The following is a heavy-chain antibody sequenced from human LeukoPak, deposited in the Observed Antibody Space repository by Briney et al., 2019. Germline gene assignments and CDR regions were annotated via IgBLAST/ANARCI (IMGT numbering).Heavy chain of an antibody. Sequence: VSLTCTVCGYCLNRGYYLGLIRQPPGEGLEWVGDFYPTGSTYYNPSLKSRVTISVDTSKNQFSLKVSSVSAADTAVYYCARAYSSSWYWNWFDPWGQGTLVTVSS. D-gene: IGHD6-13*01. CDR2: FYPTGST. CDR1: GYCLNRGYY. J-gene: IGHJ5*02. V-gene: IGHV4-38-2*02. CDR3: ARAYSSSWYWNWFDP.